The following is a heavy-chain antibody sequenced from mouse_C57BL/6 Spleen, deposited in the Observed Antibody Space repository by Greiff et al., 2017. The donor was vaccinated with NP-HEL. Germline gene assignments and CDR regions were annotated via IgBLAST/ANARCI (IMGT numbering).Heavy chain of an antibody. J-gene: IGHJ1*03. CDR3: GRYYGSPHWYFDV. Sequence: VKLHQPGAELVKPGASVKLSCKASGYTFTSYWMHWEKQRPGRGLEWIGRIDPNRGGTKYNEKLKSKATLTVDKPSSTAYMQLSILTSEDSAVYYCGRYYGSPHWYFDVWGTGTTVTVSS. CDR1: GYTFTSYW. CDR2: IDPNRGGT. D-gene: IGHD1-1*01. V-gene: IGHV1-72*01.